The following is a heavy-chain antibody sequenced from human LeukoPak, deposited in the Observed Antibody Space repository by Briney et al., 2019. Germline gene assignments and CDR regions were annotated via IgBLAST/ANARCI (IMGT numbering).Heavy chain of an antibody. V-gene: IGHV3-23*01. CDR2: VSSTGGTT. J-gene: IGHJ4*02. D-gene: IGHD1-7*01. Sequence: PGGSLRLSCAASGFTLSSYSMNWVRQAPGKGLEWVSSVSSTGGTTYYADSVKGRFTISRDNSKNMLYLQMNSLRAEDTAVYYCAKGSNWNYLYYFDYWGQGTLVTVSS. CDR3: AKGSNWNYLYYFDY. CDR1: GFTLSSYS.